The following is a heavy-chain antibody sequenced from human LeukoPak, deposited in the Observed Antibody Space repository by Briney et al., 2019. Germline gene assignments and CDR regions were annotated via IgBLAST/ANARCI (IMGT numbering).Heavy chain of an antibody. Sequence: GGSLRLSCAASGFTFSSYAMHWVRQAPGKGLEWVAVISYDGSNKYYADSVKGRFTISRDNSKNTLYLQMNSQRAEDTAVYYCARGVDWSYGISDGMDVWGQGTTVTVSS. CDR3: ARGVDWSYGISDGMDV. D-gene: IGHD5-18*01. CDR2: ISYDGSNK. V-gene: IGHV3-30-3*01. CDR1: GFTFSSYA. J-gene: IGHJ6*02.